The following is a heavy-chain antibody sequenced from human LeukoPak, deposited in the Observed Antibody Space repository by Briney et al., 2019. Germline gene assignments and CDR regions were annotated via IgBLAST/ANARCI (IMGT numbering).Heavy chain of an antibody. Sequence: ASVKVSCKAFGYTFTGYYMHWVRQAPGQGLEWMGWINPNSGGTNYAQKFQGRVTMTRDTSISTAYMELSRLRSDDTAVYYCARGYDFWSGYYIGFDYWGQEPWSPSPQ. CDR2: INPNSGGT. V-gene: IGHV1-2*02. CDR3: ARGYDFWSGYYIGFDY. J-gene: IGHJ4*01. D-gene: IGHD3-3*01. CDR1: GYTFTGYY.